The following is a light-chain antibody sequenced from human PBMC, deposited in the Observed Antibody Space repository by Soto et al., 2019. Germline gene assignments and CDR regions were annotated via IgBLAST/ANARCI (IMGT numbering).Light chain of an antibody. V-gene: IGLV2-11*01. Sequence: QSALTQPPSVSGSPGQSVTISCTGTSSDIGGYNYVSWYQQLPGKAPKLMIYDVSKRPSGVPDRFSGSNSGNTASLTISGLQAEDEADYYCCSYAGTTHVFGTGTQLTVL. CDR2: DVS. CDR3: CSYAGTTHV. J-gene: IGLJ1*01. CDR1: SSDIGGYNY.